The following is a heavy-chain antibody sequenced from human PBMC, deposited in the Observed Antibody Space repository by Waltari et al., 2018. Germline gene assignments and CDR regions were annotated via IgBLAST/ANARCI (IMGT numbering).Heavy chain of an antibody. V-gene: IGHV4-39*01. CDR3: ATYIGASVGTAAFDV. CDR2: VSYSGTP. Sequence: QLQLQESGPRLVRPSETLSLICRVSGVSITSNRHYWAWIRQSPGQGLEWLGTVSYSGTPYTSPSLKSRVSVSRATSKNQVSLILVSVTAADMAVYYCATYIGASVGTAAFDVWGQGTMVTVSS. D-gene: IGHD5-12*01. J-gene: IGHJ3*01. CDR1: GVSITSNRHY.